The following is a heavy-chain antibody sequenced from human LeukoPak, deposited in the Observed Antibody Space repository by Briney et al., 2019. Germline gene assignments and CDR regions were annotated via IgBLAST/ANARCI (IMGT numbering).Heavy chain of an antibody. CDR1: GLTFSSSA. D-gene: IGHD5-18*01. V-gene: IGHV3-23*01. CDR3: AKDLGCSYGIPPDY. J-gene: IGHJ4*02. Sequence: GGSLRLSCAASGLTFSSSAVSWVRQVPGKGLEWVSGISASGGSTSYADSVKGRFTISRDNSKNTLYLQMNSLRAEDTAVYYCAKDLGCSYGIPPDYWGQGTLVTVSS. CDR2: ISASGGST.